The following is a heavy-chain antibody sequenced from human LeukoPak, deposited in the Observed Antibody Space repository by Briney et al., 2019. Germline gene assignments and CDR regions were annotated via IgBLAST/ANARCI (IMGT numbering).Heavy chain of an antibody. J-gene: IGHJ5*02. Sequence: SETLSLTCTVSGGSISSGSYFWSWIRQSAGRGLEWIGRIDSSGNTNYNPSLKRRVTMSLDTSKNQFSLKLSSVTAADTAVYYCARLSYSSSWTGWFDPWGQGTLVTVSS. D-gene: IGHD6-6*01. CDR3: ARLSYSSSWTGWFDP. CDR2: IDSSGNT. CDR1: GGSISSGSYF. V-gene: IGHV4-61*02.